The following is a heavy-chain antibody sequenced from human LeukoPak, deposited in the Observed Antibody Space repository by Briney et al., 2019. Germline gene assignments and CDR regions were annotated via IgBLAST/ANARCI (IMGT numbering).Heavy chain of an antibody. CDR2: ISSSSSYI. V-gene: IGHV3-21*01. D-gene: IGHD2-15*01. CDR1: GFTFSSYS. CDR3: ARDLGSGGSCYRN. J-gene: IGHJ4*02. Sequence: GGSLRLSCAASGFTFSSYSMNWVRQAPGKGLEWVSSISSSSSYIYYADSVKGRFTISRDNAKNSLYLQMNSLRAEDTAVYYCARDLGSGGSCYRNWGQGTLVTVSS.